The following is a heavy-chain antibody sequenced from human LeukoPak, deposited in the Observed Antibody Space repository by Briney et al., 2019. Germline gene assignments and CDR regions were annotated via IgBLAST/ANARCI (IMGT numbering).Heavy chain of an antibody. CDR2: ISYDGSNK. D-gene: IGHD6-19*01. V-gene: IGHV3-30-3*01. J-gene: IGHJ4*02. Sequence: GGSLRLSCAASGFTFSSYAMHWVRQAPGKGLEWVAVISYDGSNKYYADSVKGRFTISRDNSKNTLYLQMNSLRAEDTAVYYCASIDSGWYGALNYFDYWGQGTLVTVSS. CDR1: GFTFSSYA. CDR3: ASIDSGWYGALNYFDY.